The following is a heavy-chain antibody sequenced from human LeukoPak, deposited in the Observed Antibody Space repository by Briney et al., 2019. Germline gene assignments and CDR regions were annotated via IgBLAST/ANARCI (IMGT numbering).Heavy chain of an antibody. CDR2: INHSGST. J-gene: IGHJ3*02. Sequence: SETLSLTCAVYGGSFSGYYWSWIRQPPGKGLEWIGEINHSGSTNYNPSLKSRVTISVDTSKNQFSLKLSSVTAADTAVYYCARHPGIAAAGPGDGAFDIWGQGTMVTVSS. CDR1: GGSFSGYY. CDR3: ARHPGIAAAGPGDGAFDI. D-gene: IGHD6-13*01. V-gene: IGHV4-34*01.